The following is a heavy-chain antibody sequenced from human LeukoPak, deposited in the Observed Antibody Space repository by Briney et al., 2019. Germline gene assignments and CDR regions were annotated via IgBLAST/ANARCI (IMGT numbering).Heavy chain of an antibody. D-gene: IGHD6-19*01. V-gene: IGHV3-30*04. Sequence: PGGSLRLSCAASGFTFSSYAMHWVRQAPGKGLEWVAVISYDGSNKYYADSVKGRFTISRDNSKNTLYLQMNSLRAEDTAVYYCARDEGVAGTPAPDYWGQGTLVTVSS. CDR2: ISYDGSNK. CDR1: GFTFSSYA. CDR3: ARDEGVAGTPAPDY. J-gene: IGHJ4*02.